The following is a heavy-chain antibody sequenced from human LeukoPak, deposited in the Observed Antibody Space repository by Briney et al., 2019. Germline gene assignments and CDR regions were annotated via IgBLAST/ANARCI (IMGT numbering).Heavy chain of an antibody. CDR2: INHSRST. Sequence: SETLSLTCTVSGGSISSYYWSRIRQPPGKGLEWIGEINHSRSTNYNPSLKSRVTISVDTSKNQFSLKLSSVTAADTAVYYCARDSRGRRFWSASWYFDLWGRGTLVTVSS. CDR1: GGSISSYY. CDR3: ARDSRGRRFWSASWYFDL. D-gene: IGHD3-3*01. V-gene: IGHV4-34*01. J-gene: IGHJ2*01.